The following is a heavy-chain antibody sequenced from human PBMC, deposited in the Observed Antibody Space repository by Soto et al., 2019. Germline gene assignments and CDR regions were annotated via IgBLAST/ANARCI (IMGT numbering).Heavy chain of an antibody. Sequence: ASVKVSCKASGYTFTSYDINWVRQATGQGREWMGWMNHNSGNTDYAQKFQGRVTMTRNTVLSTAYMELSSRRSEDTAVYFCARGWTRDGIVVVPAASFDYWGQGTLVTVSS. V-gene: IGHV1-8*01. J-gene: IGHJ4*02. CDR1: GYTFTSYD. CDR3: ARGWTRDGIVVVPAASFDY. CDR2: MNHNSGNT. D-gene: IGHD2-2*01.